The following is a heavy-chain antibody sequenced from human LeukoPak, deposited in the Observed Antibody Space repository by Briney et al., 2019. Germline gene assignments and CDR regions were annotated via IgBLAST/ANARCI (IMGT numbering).Heavy chain of an antibody. CDR1: GDSVSSNSAA. V-gene: IGHV6-1*01. CDR2: TYYRCKWYN. D-gene: IGHD1-26*01. CDR3: ARELVGATTPFPLAFDP. J-gene: IGHJ5*02. Sequence: SHTLSLTCAISGDSVSSNSAAWNWIRQSPSRGLEWLGRTYYRCKWYNDYAVSVKSRITINPDTSKNQFSLQMNSATPEDTAVYYCARELVGATTPFPLAFDPWGQGTLVTVSS.